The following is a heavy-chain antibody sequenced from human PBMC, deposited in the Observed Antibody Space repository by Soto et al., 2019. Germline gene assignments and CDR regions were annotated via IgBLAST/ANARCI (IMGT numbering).Heavy chain of an antibody. CDR3: ARDAAIDKYNWKRGWFDP. J-gene: IGHJ5*02. Sequence: ASVKVSCKASGYTFTSYGISWVRQAPGQGLEWMGWISAYNGNTNYAQKLQGRVTMTTDTSTSTAYMELRSLRSDDTAVYYCARDAAIDKYNWKRGWFDPWGQGTLVTVSS. V-gene: IGHV1-18*01. D-gene: IGHD1-20*01. CDR2: ISAYNGNT. CDR1: GYTFTSYG.